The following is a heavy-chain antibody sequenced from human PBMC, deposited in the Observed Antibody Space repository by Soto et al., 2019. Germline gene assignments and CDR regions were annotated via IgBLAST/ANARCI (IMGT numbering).Heavy chain of an antibody. V-gene: IGHV3-33*01. CDR2: IWYDGSNK. D-gene: IGHD6-13*01. J-gene: IGHJ3*02. Sequence: QVQLVESGGGVVQPGRYLRLSCAASGYTFSSYGMHWVRQAPGKGLEWVAVIWYDGSNKYYADSVKGRFTISRDNSKNTLYLQMNSLRAEDTAVYYCASGAGIAAPGGAFDIWGQGTMVTVSS. CDR3: ASGAGIAAPGGAFDI. CDR1: GYTFSSYG.